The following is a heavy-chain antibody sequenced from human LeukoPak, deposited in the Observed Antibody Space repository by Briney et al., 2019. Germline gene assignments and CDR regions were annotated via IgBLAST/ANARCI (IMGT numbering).Heavy chain of an antibody. CDR1: GDSVSSNSAA. J-gene: IGHJ4*02. CDR2: TYYRSKWYN. D-gene: IGHD1-26*01. V-gene: IGHV6-1*01. Sequence: SQTLSLTCAISGDSVSSNSAAWNWIRQSPSRGLEWLGRTYYRSKWYNDYAVSVKSRITINPDTSKNQFSLQLNSVTPEDTAVYYCARGVVGAIKSSAVSTMFDYWGQGTLVTVSS. CDR3: ARGVVGAIKSSAVSTMFDY.